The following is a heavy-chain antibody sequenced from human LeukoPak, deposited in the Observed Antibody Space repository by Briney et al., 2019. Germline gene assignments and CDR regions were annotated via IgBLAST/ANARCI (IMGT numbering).Heavy chain of an antibody. CDR2: ISSSSSYI. Sequence: GGSLRLSCAASGFTFSSYSMNWVRQAPGKGLEWVSSISSSSSYIYYADSAKGRFTISRDNAKNSLYLQMNSLRAEDTAVYYCARPAGQREYYFDYWGQGTLVTVSS. V-gene: IGHV3-21*01. D-gene: IGHD2-2*01. J-gene: IGHJ4*02. CDR1: GFTFSSYS. CDR3: ARPAGQREYYFDY.